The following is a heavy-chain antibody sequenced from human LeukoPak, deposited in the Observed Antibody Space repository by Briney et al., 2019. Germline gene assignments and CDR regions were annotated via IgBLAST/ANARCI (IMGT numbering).Heavy chain of an antibody. CDR2: INPNSGGT. V-gene: IGHV1-2*02. J-gene: IGHJ4*02. CDR1: VYTFTGYY. Sequence: GASLKVSCKASVYTFTGYYMHWVRQAPGQGLEWMGWINPNSGGTNYAQKFQGRVTMTRDTSISTAYMELSRLRSDDTAVYYCARAVLRFLEWLFPLGYWGQGTLVTVSS. CDR3: ARAVLRFLEWLFPLGY. D-gene: IGHD3-3*01.